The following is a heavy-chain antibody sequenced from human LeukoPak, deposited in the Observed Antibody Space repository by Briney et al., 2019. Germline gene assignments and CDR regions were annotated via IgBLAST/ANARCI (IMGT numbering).Heavy chain of an antibody. Sequence: GGSLRLSCAASGFTFDDYAMHWVRQAPGKGLEWVSGISWNSGSIGYADSVKGRFTISRDNSKNTLYLQMNSLRAEDTAVYYCAREATAGGDDYWGQGTLVTVSS. CDR2: ISWNSGSI. CDR3: AREATAGGDDY. CDR1: GFTFDDYA. J-gene: IGHJ4*02. D-gene: IGHD5-18*01. V-gene: IGHV3-9*01.